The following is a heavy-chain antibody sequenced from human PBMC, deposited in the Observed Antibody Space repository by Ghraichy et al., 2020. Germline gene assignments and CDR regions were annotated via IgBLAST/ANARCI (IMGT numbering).Heavy chain of an antibody. D-gene: IGHD3-22*01. Sequence: SETLSLTCAVYGGSFSGYYWSWIRQPPGKGLEWIGEINHSGSTNYNPSLKSRVTISVDTSKNQFSLKLSSVTASDTAVYYCARGRPNHYYDSSGYYYGEYFQHWGQGTLVTVSS. J-gene: IGHJ1*01. CDR1: GGSFSGYY. CDR3: ARGRPNHYYDSSGYYYGEYFQH. V-gene: IGHV4-34*01. CDR2: INHSGST.